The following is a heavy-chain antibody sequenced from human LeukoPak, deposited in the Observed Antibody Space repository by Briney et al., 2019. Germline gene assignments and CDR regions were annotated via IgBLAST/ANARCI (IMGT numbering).Heavy chain of an antibody. CDR2: IIPIFGTA. V-gene: IGHV1-69*05. CDR3: ARDAVDCGGDCFTYWYFDL. D-gene: IGHD2-21*02. CDR1: GGTFSSYA. Sequence: GASVEVSCKASGGTFSSYAISWVRQAPGQGLEWMGRIIPIFGTANYAQKFQGRVTITTDESTSTAYMELSSLRSEDTAVYYCARDAVDCGGDCFTYWYFDLWGRGTLVTVSS. J-gene: IGHJ2*01.